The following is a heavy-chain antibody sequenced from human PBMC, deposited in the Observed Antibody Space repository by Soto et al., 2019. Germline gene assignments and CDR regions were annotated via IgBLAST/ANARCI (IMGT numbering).Heavy chain of an antibody. CDR2: IYYSGST. CDR1: GGSISSYY. Sequence: SETLSLTCTVSGGSISSYYWSWIRQPPGKGLEWIGYIYYSGSTNYNPSLKSRVTISVDTSKNQFSLKLSSVTAADTAVYYCARVLVGGSGDYYMDVWGKGTTVTVSS. J-gene: IGHJ6*03. CDR3: ARVLVGGSGDYYMDV. D-gene: IGHD3-10*01. V-gene: IGHV4-59*01.